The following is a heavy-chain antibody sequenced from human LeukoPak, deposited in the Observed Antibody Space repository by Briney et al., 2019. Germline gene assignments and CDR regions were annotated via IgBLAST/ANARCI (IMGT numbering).Heavy chain of an antibody. D-gene: IGHD3-10*01. CDR1: GFTFSDYY. J-gene: IGHJ4*02. CDR3: ARAPNYYGSGSYLGGFDY. V-gene: IGHV3-11*01. Sequence: GGSLRLPCAASGFTFSDYYMSWIRQAPGRGLEGVSYISSSGSTIYYADSVKGRFTISRDNAKKSLYLQMNSLRAEDMAVYYCARAPNYYGSGSYLGGFDYWGQGTLVTVSS. CDR2: ISSSGSTI.